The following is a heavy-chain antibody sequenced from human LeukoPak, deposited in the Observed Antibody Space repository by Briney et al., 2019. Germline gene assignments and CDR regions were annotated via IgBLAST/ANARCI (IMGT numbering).Heavy chain of an antibody. V-gene: IGHV5-51*01. J-gene: IGHJ4*02. CDR3: ASSYSSGWFFDY. CDR1: GYSFTNYW. Sequence: GESLKISCKGSGYSFTNYWIGWVRQMPGKGLEWMGIIYPADSSTRYSPSFQGQVTISADKSISTAYLQWSSLTASGTAMYYCASSYSSGWFFDYWGQGTLVTVSS. D-gene: IGHD6-19*01. CDR2: IYPADSST.